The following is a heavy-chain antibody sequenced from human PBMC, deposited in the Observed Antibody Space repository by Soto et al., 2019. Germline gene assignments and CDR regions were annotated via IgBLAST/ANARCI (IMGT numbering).Heavy chain of an antibody. CDR1: GGSFSGYY. CDR2: INHSGST. Sequence: QVQLQQWGAGLLKPSETLSLTCAVYGGSFSGYYWSWIRQPPGKGLEWIGEINHSGSTNYNPSLKSRVTISVDTSKNQFSPKLSSLTVADTAVYYGERSEACSSTSCYGEGAFDIWGQGTMVTVSS. D-gene: IGHD2-2*01. V-gene: IGHV4-34*01. J-gene: IGHJ3*02. CDR3: ERSEACSSTSCYGEGAFDI.